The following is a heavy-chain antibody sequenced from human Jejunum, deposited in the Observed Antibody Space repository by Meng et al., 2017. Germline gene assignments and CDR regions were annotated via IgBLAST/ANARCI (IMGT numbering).Heavy chain of an antibody. Sequence: VQLVESGGGLVQPGGSLRLFCAASGFTFSNDWMHWVRQAPGEGLVWVARINFFGTTATYADSVKGRFTISRDNAKNTLFLQLNSLRADDTAMYYCAGGGRGNYFQDYWGQGTLVTVSS. CDR2: INFFGTTA. CDR1: GFTFSNDW. D-gene: IGHD1-26*01. CDR3: AGGGRGNYFQDY. V-gene: IGHV3-74*01. J-gene: IGHJ4*02.